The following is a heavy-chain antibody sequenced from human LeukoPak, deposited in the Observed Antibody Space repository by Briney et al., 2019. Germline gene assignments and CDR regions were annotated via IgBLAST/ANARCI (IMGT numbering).Heavy chain of an antibody. CDR3: ARDDGREFDY. Sequence: GGSLRLSCAASGFSFSNYIMNWVRQAPGKGLEWVSSISSRSGYIYYADSVKGRFTISRDNAKNSLYLQMDSLRAEDMAVYYCARDDGREFDYWGQGTLVTVSS. J-gene: IGHJ4*02. V-gene: IGHV3-21*01. CDR2: ISSRSGYI. CDR1: GFSFSNYI.